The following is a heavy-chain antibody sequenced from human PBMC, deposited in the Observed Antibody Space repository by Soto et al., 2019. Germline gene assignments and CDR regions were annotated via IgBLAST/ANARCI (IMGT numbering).Heavy chain of an antibody. CDR3: ARCTRFWSGYYGVDY. J-gene: IGHJ4*02. D-gene: IGHD3-3*01. CDR2: IYYSGST. Sequence: SETLSLTCTGSGGSISSGDYYWSWIRQPPGKGLEWIGYIYYSGSTYYNPSLKSRVTISVDTSKNQFSLKLSSVTAADTAVYYCARCTRFWSGYYGVDYWGQGTLVTVSS. CDR1: GGSISSGDYY. V-gene: IGHV4-30-4*01.